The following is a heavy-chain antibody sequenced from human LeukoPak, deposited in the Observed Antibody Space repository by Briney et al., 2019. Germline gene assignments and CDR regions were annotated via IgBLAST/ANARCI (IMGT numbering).Heavy chain of an antibody. Sequence: PSETLSLTCTVSGGSISSGGYYWSWIRQHPGKGLDWIGYIYYSGSTYCNPSLKSRATISVDTSKNQFSLGLTSVTAADTAVYYCARAPKGMTTVRYYYYYYVDVWGEGTTVTVSS. J-gene: IGHJ6*03. V-gene: IGHV4-31*03. CDR2: IYYSGST. CDR1: GGSISSGGYY. D-gene: IGHD4-11*01. CDR3: ARAPKGMTTVRYYYYYYVDV.